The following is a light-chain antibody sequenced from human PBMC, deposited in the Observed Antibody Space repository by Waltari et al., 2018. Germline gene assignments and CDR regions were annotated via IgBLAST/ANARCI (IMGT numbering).Light chain of an antibody. CDR1: SGSVSTSYS. CDR3: VLYMGSGIWV. V-gene: IGLV8-61*01. J-gene: IGLJ3*02. CDR2: STN. Sequence: QPVVTQEPSFSVSPGGPVTLTCGLSSGSVSTSYSTSWYQQTPGQAPRTLIYSTNTRSSGVPDRFSGSILGNKAALTITGAQADDESDYYCVLYMGSGIWVFGGGTKLTVL.